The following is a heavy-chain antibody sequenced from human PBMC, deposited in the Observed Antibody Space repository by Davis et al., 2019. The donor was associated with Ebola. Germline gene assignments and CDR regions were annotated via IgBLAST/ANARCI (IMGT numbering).Heavy chain of an antibody. CDR2: ISYDGSNK. D-gene: IGHD2-2*01. Sequence: GESLKISCAASGFTFSSYAMHWVRQAPGKGLEWVAVISYDGSNKYYADSVKGRFTISRDNSKNTLYLQMNSLRAEDTAVYYCAREGVGYCSSTSCYYYGMDVWGQGTTVTVSS. V-gene: IGHV3-30-3*01. CDR3: AREGVGYCSSTSCYYYGMDV. CDR1: GFTFSSYA. J-gene: IGHJ6*02.